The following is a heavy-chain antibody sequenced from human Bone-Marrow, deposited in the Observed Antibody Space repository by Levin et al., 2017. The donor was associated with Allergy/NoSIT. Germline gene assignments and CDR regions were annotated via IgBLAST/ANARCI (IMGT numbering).Heavy chain of an antibody. V-gene: IGHV3-23*01. D-gene: IGHD3-16*01. CDR3: AKHMGSVHQYAMDV. CDR1: GFIFSSYA. J-gene: IGHJ6*02. Sequence: GESLKISCGGSGFIFSSYAMTWVRQAPGKGLEWVSTISGSGVTTYYPDSVKGRITISRDNSKNTLYLQMNSLRADDTAIFYCAKHMGSVHQYAMDVWGQGTTVTVSS. CDR2: ISGSGVTT.